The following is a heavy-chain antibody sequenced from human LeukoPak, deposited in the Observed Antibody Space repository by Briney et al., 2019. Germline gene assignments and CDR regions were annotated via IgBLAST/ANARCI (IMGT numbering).Heavy chain of an antibody. Sequence: SETLSLTCSVSGGSISTSDNHWGWIRQPPGKGLEWIGSMFFGGRTFYSPSLKSRVTISVGKSKNQFSLKLSSVTAADTAVYYCARGITMVRGGYNWFDPWGQGTLVTVSS. CDR1: GGSISTSDNH. CDR3: ARGITMVRGGYNWFDP. J-gene: IGHJ5*02. D-gene: IGHD3-10*01. V-gene: IGHV4-39*07. CDR2: MFFGGRT.